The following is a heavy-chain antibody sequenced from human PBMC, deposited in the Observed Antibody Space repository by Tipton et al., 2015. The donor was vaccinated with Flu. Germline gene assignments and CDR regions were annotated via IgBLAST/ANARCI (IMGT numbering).Heavy chain of an antibody. D-gene: IGHD6-13*01. V-gene: IGHV3-7*01. CDR2: IKQDGSQK. CDR1: GFSFSKYG. J-gene: IGHJ4*02. CDR3: ARGGLAPGNY. Sequence: SLRLSCAASGFSFSKYGMHWVRQAPGKGLEWVANIKQDGSQKYYVNSVRGRFTISRDNARNSLYLQMNGLRADDTAVYYCARGGLAPGNYWGQGTLVTVSS.